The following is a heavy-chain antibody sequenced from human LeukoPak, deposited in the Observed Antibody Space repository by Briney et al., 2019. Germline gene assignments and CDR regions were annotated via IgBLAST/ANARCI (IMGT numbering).Heavy chain of an antibody. CDR3: ARGYYDYVWGSYRYSTVIFDY. J-gene: IGHJ4*02. CDR1: GGSFSGYY. V-gene: IGHV4-34*01. CDR2: INHSGST. D-gene: IGHD3-16*02. Sequence: SETLSLTCAVYGGSFSGYYWSWIRQPPGKGLEWIGEINHSGSTNYNPSLKSRVTISVDTSKNQFSLKLSSVTAADTAVYYCARGYYDYVWGSYRYSTVIFDYWGQGTLVTVSS.